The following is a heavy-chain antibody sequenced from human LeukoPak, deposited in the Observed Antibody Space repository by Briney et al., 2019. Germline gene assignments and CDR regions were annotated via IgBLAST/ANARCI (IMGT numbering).Heavy chain of an antibody. V-gene: IGHV3-11*01. CDR3: ARSFQLVTTKHDFGY. CDR2: ISSSGITT. D-gene: IGHD1-14*01. J-gene: IGHJ4*02. Sequence: PGGSLRLSCAASGFTFSDYYMSWIRQAPGKGLEWVSYISSSGITTYYADSVEGRFTISRDNAKNSLFLQMNSLRVEDTAVYYCARSFQLVTTKHDFGYWGRGTLVTVSS. CDR1: GFTFSDYY.